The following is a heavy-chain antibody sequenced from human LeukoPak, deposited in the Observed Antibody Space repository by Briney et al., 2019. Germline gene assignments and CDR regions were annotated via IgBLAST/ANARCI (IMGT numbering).Heavy chain of an antibody. CDR3: ASWVGRDY. D-gene: IGHD3-10*01. J-gene: IGHJ4*02. CDR1: GFTFNIYW. Sequence: GGSLRLSCAASGFTFNIYWMTWVRQAAGKGLEGVANIKQDGSEKYYLDSVKGRFTISRDNAKNSLYLQMKSLRADDTAVYYCASWVGRDYWGQGTAVTVSS. V-gene: IGHV3-7*01. CDR2: IKQDGSEK.